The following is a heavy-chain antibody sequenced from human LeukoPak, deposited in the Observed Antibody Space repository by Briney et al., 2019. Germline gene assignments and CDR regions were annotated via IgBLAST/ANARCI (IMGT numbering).Heavy chain of an antibody. D-gene: IGHD6-19*01. J-gene: IGHJ4*02. CDR2: IREDGTET. V-gene: IGHV3-7*03. CDR1: GFMFSSNW. CDR3: AKAIAVAGTQPGFDY. Sequence: GGSLRLSCAASGFMFSSNWMSWVRLAPGKGLEWVANIREDGTETYYVDSVKGRFTISRDNSKNTLYLQMNSLRAEDTAVYYCAKAIAVAGTQPGFDYWGQGTLVTVSS.